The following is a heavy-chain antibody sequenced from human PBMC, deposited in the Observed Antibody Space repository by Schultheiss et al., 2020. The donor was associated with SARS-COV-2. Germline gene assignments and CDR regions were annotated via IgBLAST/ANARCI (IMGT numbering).Heavy chain of an antibody. Sequence: ASVKVSCKASGGTFSSYAISWVRQAPGQGLEWMGWISAYNGNTNYAQKFQGRVTMTRDTSISTAYMELSRLRSDDTAVYYCARGSVYGMDVWGQGTTVTVSS. V-gene: IGHV1-18*01. J-gene: IGHJ6*02. D-gene: IGHD2-15*01. CDR2: ISAYNGNT. CDR3: ARGSVYGMDV. CDR1: GGTFSSYA.